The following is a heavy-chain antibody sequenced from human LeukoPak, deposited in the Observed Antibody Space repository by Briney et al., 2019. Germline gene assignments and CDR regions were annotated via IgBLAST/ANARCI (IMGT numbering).Heavy chain of an antibody. J-gene: IGHJ4*02. CDR1: GFIFRTQW. Sequence: GGSLRLSCAPSGFIFRTQWMSWVRQSPGKGLEWVSSISRDSNYIYYADSVKGRFTISRDNAKNSLYLQMSSLRDEDTAVYYCARDQGDNYWGQGTLVTVSS. CDR2: ISRDSNYI. CDR3: ARDQGDNY. D-gene: IGHD1-26*01. V-gene: IGHV3-21*01.